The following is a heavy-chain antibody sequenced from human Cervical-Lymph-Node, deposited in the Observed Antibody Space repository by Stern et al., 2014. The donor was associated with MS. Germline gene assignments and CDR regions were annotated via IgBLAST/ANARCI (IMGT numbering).Heavy chain of an antibody. Sequence: VQLVESGPEVKKPGASVKVSCKASGYTFTSFGISWVRRAPGQGLEWMGWISGYNGNTNYPQKFQGIVTLTTDTSTSTAHMDLTSLRSDDTAIYYCARGPYCSSTSCYTNGYYFYGMDVWGQGTTVTVSS. V-gene: IGHV1-18*01. J-gene: IGHJ6*02. CDR1: GYTFTSFG. CDR3: ARGPYCSSTSCYTNGYYFYGMDV. CDR2: ISGYNGNT. D-gene: IGHD2-2*02.